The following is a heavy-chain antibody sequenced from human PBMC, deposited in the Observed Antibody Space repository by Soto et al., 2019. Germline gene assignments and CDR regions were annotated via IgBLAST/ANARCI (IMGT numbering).Heavy chain of an antibody. CDR1: GFSLVTSGVC. D-gene: IGHD6-13*01. J-gene: IGHJ4*01. CDR2: INWDDDK. CDR3: ARILAGYSSSWYLNYFDY. V-gene: IGHV2-70*01. Sequence: SGPTLVNPTQTLTLTCTFSGFSLVTSGVCVSWIRQPPGNSLEWLALINWDDDKYYSTSLKTRLTISKDTSKNQVVLTMTNMDPVDTATYYCARILAGYSSSWYLNYFDYWGHGTLVTVSS.